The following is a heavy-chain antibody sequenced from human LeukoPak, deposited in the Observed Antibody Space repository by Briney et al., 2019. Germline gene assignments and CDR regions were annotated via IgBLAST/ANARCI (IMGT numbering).Heavy chain of an antibody. V-gene: IGHV3-21*01. CDR2: ISSSSSYI. J-gene: IGHJ4*02. CDR1: GFTFSSYS. Sequence: GSLRLSCAASGFTFSSYSMNWVRQAPGKGLEWVSSISSSSSYIYYADSVKGRFTISRDNAKNSLYLQMNSLRAEDTAVYYCARAGDGYNFDYWGQGTLVTVSS. D-gene: IGHD5-24*01. CDR3: ARAGDGYNFDY.